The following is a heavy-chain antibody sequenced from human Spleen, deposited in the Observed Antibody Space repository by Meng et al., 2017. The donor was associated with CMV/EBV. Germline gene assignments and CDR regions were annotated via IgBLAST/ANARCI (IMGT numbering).Heavy chain of an antibody. Sequence: GGSLRLSCAASGFIFSNYAMSWVRQAPGKGLEWVSVIIGSGGSTYYGDSVKGRFTISRDNSKNTLYLQMNSLRAEDTAVYYCARSAGGRFLEWLSPSYYYYGMDVWGQGTTVTVSS. D-gene: IGHD3-3*01. J-gene: IGHJ6*02. CDR3: ARSAGGRFLEWLSPSYYYYGMDV. V-gene: IGHV3-23*01. CDR1: GFIFSNYA. CDR2: IIGSGGST.